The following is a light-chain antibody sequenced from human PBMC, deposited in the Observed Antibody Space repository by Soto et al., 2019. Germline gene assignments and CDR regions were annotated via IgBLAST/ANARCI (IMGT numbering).Light chain of an antibody. CDR3: QQYSNWPPGT. J-gene: IGKJ2*02. V-gene: IGKV3-15*01. CDR1: QSVSRN. Sequence: EIVMTQSPATLSVSPGERANLSCRASQSVSRNLAWYQQKPGQAPRLLIYGASTRATGIPARFSGSGSGTEFTLTISSLQSEDFAVYYCQQYSNWPPGTFGQGTKLEIK. CDR2: GAS.